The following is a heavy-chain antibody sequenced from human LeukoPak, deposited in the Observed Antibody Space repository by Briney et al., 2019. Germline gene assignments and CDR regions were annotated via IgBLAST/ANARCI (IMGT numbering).Heavy chain of an antibody. J-gene: IGHJ4*02. V-gene: IGHV1-69*01. CDR1: GGTFSSYA. CDR3: ARAPGVVVPAASVKVPAYYFDY. CDR2: IIPIFGTA. Sequence: ASVKVSCKASGGTFSSYAISWVRQAPGQGLEWMGGIIPIFGTANYAQKFQGRVTITADESTSTAYMELSSLRSEDTAVYYCARAPGVVVPAASVKVPAYYFDYWGQGTLVAVSS. D-gene: IGHD2-2*01.